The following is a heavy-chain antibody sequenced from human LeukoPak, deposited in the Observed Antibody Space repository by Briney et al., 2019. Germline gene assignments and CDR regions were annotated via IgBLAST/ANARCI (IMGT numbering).Heavy chain of an antibody. CDR3: ARAYGSGSYYTYYFDY. D-gene: IGHD3-10*01. V-gene: IGHV4-39*01. CDR1: GGSISSSSYY. CDR2: IYYSGST. J-gene: IGHJ4*02. Sequence: SETLSLTCTVSGGSISSSSYYWGWIRQPPGKGLEWIGSIYYSGSTYYNPSLKSRVTISVDTSKNQFSLKLSSVTAADTAVYYCARAYGSGSYYTYYFDYWGQGTLVTVSS.